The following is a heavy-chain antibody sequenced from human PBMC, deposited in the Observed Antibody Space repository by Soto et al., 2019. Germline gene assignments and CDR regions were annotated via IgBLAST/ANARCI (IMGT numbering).Heavy chain of an antibody. CDR3: ASHGSHRSGPFRP. CDR1: GGSISSISYY. V-gene: IGHV4-39*01. D-gene: IGHD2-15*01. Sequence: SETLSLTCTVSGGSISSISYYWGWIRQPPGKGLEWIGSIYYSGSTYYNPSLKSRVTISVDTSKNQFSLKLSSVTAADTAVYYCASHGSHRSGPFRPWGQVSLVSVS. CDR2: IYYSGST. J-gene: IGHJ5*02.